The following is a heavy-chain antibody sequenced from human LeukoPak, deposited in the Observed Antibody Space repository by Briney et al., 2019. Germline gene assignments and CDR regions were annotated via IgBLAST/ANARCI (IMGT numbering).Heavy chain of an antibody. J-gene: IGHJ5*02. D-gene: IGHD3-10*01. CDR2: IYYSGST. V-gene: IGHV4-61*01. Sequence: SETLSLTCTVSGGSFSSGSYYWSWIRQPPGRGLEWIGYIYYSGSTNYNPSLKSRVTISVDTSKNQFSLKLSSVTAADTAVYYCASDALPITMVRGRFNWFDPWGQGTLVTVSS. CDR1: GGSFSSGSYY. CDR3: ASDALPITMVRGRFNWFDP.